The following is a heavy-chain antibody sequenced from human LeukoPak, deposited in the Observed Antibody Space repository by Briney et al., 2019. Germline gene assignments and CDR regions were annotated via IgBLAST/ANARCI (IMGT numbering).Heavy chain of an antibody. V-gene: IGHV4-4*02. J-gene: IGHJ4*02. CDR1: GVSISNDNW. Sequence: PSETLSLTCAVSGVSISNDNWWSWVRQPPGKGLDWIGETYHSGMTNYNPSLKSRVTISVDKSKNQFSLQLSSVTAADTAVYYCARGEQQLGKGFDYWGQGTLVTVSS. CDR2: TYHSGMT. D-gene: IGHD6-13*01. CDR3: ARGEQQLGKGFDY.